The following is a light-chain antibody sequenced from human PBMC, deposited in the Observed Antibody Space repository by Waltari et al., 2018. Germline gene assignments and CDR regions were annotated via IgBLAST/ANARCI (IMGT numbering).Light chain of an antibody. CDR1: HTINNY. CDR3: QQYDFYSLT. J-gene: IGKJ4*01. CDR2: DAS. Sequence: DIQMTQSPSTLSASEGDRVPITCRASHTINNYLAWYQPKPGKAPKLVIYDASSLESGVPSRFSGSGSGTEFTLTISSLQPDDFATYYCQQYDFYSLTFGGGTRVEIK. V-gene: IGKV1-5*01.